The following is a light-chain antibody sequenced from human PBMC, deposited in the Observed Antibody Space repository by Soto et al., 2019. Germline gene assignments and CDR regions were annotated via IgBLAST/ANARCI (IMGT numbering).Light chain of an antibody. Sequence: QSALTQPASVSGSPGQSITISCTATTSDVGDYNYVSWYQQHPGKAPKLLIFDVSHRPSGVSNRFAGSKSGYTASLTISGLQADHEADYCCSSHTTRSTYVFGTGTKVTVL. J-gene: IGLJ1*01. CDR1: TSDVGDYNY. CDR2: DVS. CDR3: SSHTTRSTYV. V-gene: IGLV2-14*03.